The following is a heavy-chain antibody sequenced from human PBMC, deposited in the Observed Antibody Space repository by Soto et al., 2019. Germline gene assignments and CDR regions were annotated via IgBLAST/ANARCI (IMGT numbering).Heavy chain of an antibody. CDR2: IYYSGST. J-gene: IGHJ5*02. V-gene: IGHV4-59*08. CDR1: GGSISSYY. CDR3: ARTIPAARFFWFDP. D-gene: IGHD2-2*01. Sequence: QVQLQESGPGLVKPSETLSLTCTVSGGSISSYYWSWIRQPPGKGLEWIGYIYYSGSTNYNPSLKSRVTISVGTSKNQFSLKLSSVTAADTAVYYCARTIPAARFFWFDPWGQGTLVTVSS.